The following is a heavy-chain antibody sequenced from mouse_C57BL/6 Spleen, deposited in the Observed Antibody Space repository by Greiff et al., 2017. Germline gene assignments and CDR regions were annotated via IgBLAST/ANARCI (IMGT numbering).Heavy chain of an antibody. CDR1: GYAFTNYL. Sequence: QVQLQQSGAELVRPGTSVKVSCKASGYAFTNYLIEWVKQRPGQGLEWIGVINPGSGGTNYNEKFKGKATLTADKSSRTAYLQLSSLTSEDTAEYCGAREYYGSSHWYFDVWGTGTTVTGSS. V-gene: IGHV1-54*01. CDR2: INPGSGGT. J-gene: IGHJ1*03. CDR3: AREYYGSSHWYFDV. D-gene: IGHD1-1*01.